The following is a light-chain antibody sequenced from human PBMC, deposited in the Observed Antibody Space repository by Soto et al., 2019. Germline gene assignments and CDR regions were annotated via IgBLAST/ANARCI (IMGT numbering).Light chain of an antibody. CDR2: AAS. J-gene: IGKJ5*01. V-gene: IGKV1-27*01. CDR1: QAISNS. CDR3: QQYNNWPPIT. Sequence: DIQMTQSPSSLSASMGDRVAITCRASQAISNSLAWYQQKPGKPPQLLIYAASTLQSGVPSRFSGSGSGTDITLTISSLQSEDFAVYYCQQYNNWPPITFGQGTRLEIK.